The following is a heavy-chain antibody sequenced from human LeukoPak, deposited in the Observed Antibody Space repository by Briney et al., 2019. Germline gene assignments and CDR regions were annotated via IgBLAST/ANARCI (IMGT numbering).Heavy chain of an antibody. V-gene: IGHV1-2*06. D-gene: IGHD3-10*01. CDR1: GYTFTSYY. CDR2: INPQIGDT. J-gene: IGHJ4*02. Sequence: ASVKVPCKASGYTFTSYYMHWVRQAPGQGLEWMGRINPQIGDTNYAQKFQGRVTMTKDTSITTAYMELSSLRSDDTAVYYCARQTGSSFDFGNWGQGTLVTVSS. CDR3: ARQTGSSFDFGN.